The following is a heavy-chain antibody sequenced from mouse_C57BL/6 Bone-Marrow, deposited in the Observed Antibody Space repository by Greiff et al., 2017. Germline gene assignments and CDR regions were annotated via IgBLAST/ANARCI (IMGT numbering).Heavy chain of an antibody. CDR1: GYTFTSYW. Sequence: QVQLQQPGAELVKPGASVKLSCKASGYTFTSYWMHWVKQRPGQGLEWIGMIHPNSGSTNYNEKFKSKATLTVDKSSSTAYMQLRSLTSEDSAVYYCAITTVWYFDVWGTGTTVTVSS. J-gene: IGHJ1*03. CDR2: IHPNSGST. CDR3: AITTVWYFDV. V-gene: IGHV1-64*01. D-gene: IGHD1-1*01.